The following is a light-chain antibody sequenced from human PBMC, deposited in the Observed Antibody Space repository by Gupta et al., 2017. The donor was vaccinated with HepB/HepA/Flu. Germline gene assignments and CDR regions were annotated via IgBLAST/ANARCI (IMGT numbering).Light chain of an antibody. CDR1: QGINNY. CDR3: QQHESYPLT. J-gene: IGKJ5*01. Sequence: DIQLTQSPSFLSASVGDRVTISCRASQGINNYLAWYQQKPGKAPKLLIYAAFTLQSGVPSRFSGSASGTEFTLTISSLQPEDFATYYCQQHESYPLTFGQGTRLDIK. V-gene: IGKV1-9*01. CDR2: AAF.